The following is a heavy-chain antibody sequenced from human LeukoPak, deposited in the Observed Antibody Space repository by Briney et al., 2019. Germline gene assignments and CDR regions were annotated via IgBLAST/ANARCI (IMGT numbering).Heavy chain of an antibody. CDR1: GYSFTNYW. D-gene: IGHD3-10*01. CDR2: IYPGDSHT. V-gene: IGHV5-51*01. J-gene: IGHJ5*02. CDR3: VRGPYGYASSATLGSYNWFDP. Sequence: GESLKISCKGSGYSFTNYWIGWVRQMPGEGLEWRGIIYPGDSHTRYSPSFQDQVTISADKSINTAYLQWSSLKASDTAMYYCVRGPYGYASSATLGSYNWFDPWGQGTLVTVSS.